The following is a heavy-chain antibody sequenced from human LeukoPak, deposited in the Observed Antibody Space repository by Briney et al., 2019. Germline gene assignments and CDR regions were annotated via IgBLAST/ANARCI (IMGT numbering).Heavy chain of an antibody. CDR1: GFTFSSYA. CDR3: AKDAAWFGEFIDY. V-gene: IGHV3-23*01. J-gene: IGHJ4*02. Sequence: GGSLRLSCAASGFTFSSYAMSWVRQAPGKGLEWVSAISASGNSTFYADSVRGRFTISRDNSKNTLFLQMNSLRAEDTAVYYCAKDAAWFGEFIDYWGQGTLVTVSS. D-gene: IGHD3-10*01. CDR2: ISASGNST.